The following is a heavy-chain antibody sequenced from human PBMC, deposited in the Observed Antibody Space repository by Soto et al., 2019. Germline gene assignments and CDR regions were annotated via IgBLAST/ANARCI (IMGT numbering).Heavy chain of an antibody. CDR1: GYTFTNYG. J-gene: IGHJ4*02. V-gene: IGHV1-18*01. CDR3: AKEVGAAAAIDY. D-gene: IGHD6-13*01. Sequence: QVQLVQSGAEVKKPGASVKVSCKTSGYTFTNYGITWVRRAPGQGLEWMGWINPYNGNTNYAQKLQGRVTMTTGTSTSTAYMELRSLRSDDTAVYYCAKEVGAAAAIDYWGQGTLVTVSS. CDR2: INPYNGNT.